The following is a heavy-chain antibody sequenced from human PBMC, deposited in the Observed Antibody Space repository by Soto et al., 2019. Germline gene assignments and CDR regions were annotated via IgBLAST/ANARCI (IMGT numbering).Heavy chain of an antibody. V-gene: IGHV5-10-1*01. CDR3: ARRPLPYYYDSSRYYPDAFDI. CDR1: GYSFTSYW. D-gene: IGHD3-22*01. CDR2: IDPSDSYT. J-gene: IGHJ3*02. Sequence: GESLKISCKGSGYSFTSYWISWVRQMPGKGLEWMGRIDPSDSYTNYSPSFQGHVTISADKSISTAYLQWSSLKASDTAMYYCARRPLPYYYDSSRYYPDAFDIWGQGTMVTVS.